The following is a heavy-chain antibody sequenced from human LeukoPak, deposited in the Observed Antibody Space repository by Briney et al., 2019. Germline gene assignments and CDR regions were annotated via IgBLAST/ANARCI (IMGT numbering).Heavy chain of an antibody. CDR2: INAGNGNT. D-gene: IGHD6-13*01. Sequence: GASVKVSCRASGYTFTSYTLHWVRQAPGQRLEWMGWINAGNGNTKYSQKFQGRVTITRDTSASTAYMELSSLRSEDTAVYYCATGIAAAGGAFDYWGQGTLVTVSS. V-gene: IGHV1-3*01. CDR1: GYTFTSYT. J-gene: IGHJ4*02. CDR3: ATGIAAAGGAFDY.